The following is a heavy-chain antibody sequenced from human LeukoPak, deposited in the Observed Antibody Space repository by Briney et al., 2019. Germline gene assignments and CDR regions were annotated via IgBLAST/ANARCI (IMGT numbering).Heavy chain of an antibody. CDR3: AKDDHYCSSTSCYSFFDY. Sequence: PGGSLRLSCAASGFTFSSYGMHWVRQAPGKGLEWVAFIRYDGSNKYYADSVKGRFTISRDNSKNTLYLQMNSLRAEDTAVYYCAKDDHYCSSTSCYSFFDYWGQGTLVTVSS. CDR2: IRYDGSNK. J-gene: IGHJ4*02. D-gene: IGHD2-2*01. V-gene: IGHV3-30*02. CDR1: GFTFSSYG.